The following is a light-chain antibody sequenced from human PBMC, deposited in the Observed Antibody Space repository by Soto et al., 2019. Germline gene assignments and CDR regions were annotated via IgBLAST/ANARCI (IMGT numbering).Light chain of an antibody. CDR2: DAS. V-gene: IGKV3-11*01. CDR1: QSVSSRS. CDR3: QQRSNWPPIT. J-gene: IGKJ5*01. Sequence: EIVLTQSPVTLSLSPGERATLSCRASQSVSSRSLAWYQQKPGQAPRLLIYDASNRATGIPARFSGSGSGTDFTLTISSLEPEDFAVYYCQQRSNWPPITFGQGTRLEIK.